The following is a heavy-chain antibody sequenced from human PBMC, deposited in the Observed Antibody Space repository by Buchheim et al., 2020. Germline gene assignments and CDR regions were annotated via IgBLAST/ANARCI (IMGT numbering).Heavy chain of an antibody. J-gene: IGHJ4*02. CDR2: VVPIFGTA. CDR1: GYTFSNNA. Sequence: QVQLVQSGAEVKKPGSSVKVSCKTSGYTFSNNAISWVRQAPGQGLEWMGGVVPIFGTATYAQKFRGRVTITTDESTSPAYMELSSLRSGDTAIYYCARDVASSLSGPPFFDYWGQGTL. CDR3: ARDVASSLSGPPFFDY. D-gene: IGHD6-6*01. V-gene: IGHV1-69*01.